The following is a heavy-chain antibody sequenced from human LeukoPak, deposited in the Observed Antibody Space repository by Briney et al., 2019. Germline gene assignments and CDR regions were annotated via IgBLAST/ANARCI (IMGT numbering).Heavy chain of an antibody. D-gene: IGHD4-17*01. CDR3: ARDSFRTTVIG. CDR1: GFAFGTYA. Sequence: PGGSLRLSCAGSGFAFGTYAMSWVRQAPGMGLEWVSSISADGQVTYYADSVEGRFTVSRDNSKSTLYLQLNSLRAEDTATYYCARDSFRTTVIGWGQGTLVTVSS. J-gene: IGHJ4*02. V-gene: IGHV3-23*01. CDR2: ISADGQVT.